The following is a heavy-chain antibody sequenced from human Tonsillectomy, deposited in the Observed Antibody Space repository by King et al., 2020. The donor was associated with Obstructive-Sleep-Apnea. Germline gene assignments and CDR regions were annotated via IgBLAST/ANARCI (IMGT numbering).Heavy chain of an antibody. J-gene: IGHJ4*02. Sequence: HVQLVESGGGVVQPGRSLRLSCAASGFTFSHFAMHWVRQTPGKGLEWVAILSHDAINKYYADSVRGRFSVSRDSSENTLYLQMNSLRTEDTAVYYCAREVHGGFDYWGQGTLVTVSS. V-gene: IGHV3-30*04. D-gene: IGHD3-10*01. CDR1: GFTFSHFA. CDR3: AREVHGGFDY. CDR2: LSHDAINK.